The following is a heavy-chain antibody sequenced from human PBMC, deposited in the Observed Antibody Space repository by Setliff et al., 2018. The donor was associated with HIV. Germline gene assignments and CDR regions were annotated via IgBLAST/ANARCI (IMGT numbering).Heavy chain of an antibody. CDR3: ARGGANPSWFDS. Sequence: GGSLRLSCAASGFTFSNSWMHWVRQAPGKGLVWVSRINTDGSSATYADSVKGRSTNSRGNAKNTLYLQMDSLRAEDTAVYYCARGGANPSWFDSWGQGTLVTVSS. J-gene: IGHJ5*01. V-gene: IGHV3-74*03. CDR2: INTDGSSA. D-gene: IGHD3-16*01. CDR1: GFTFSNSW.